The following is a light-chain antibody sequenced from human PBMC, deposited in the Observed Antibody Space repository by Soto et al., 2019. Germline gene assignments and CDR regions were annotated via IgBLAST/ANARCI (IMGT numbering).Light chain of an antibody. CDR3: GAWDSSLSAGV. Sequence: SVLTQPPSASGTPGQRVTISCSGSSSNIGSNYVYWYQQLPGTAPKLLIYDNDKRPSGIPDRFSASKSGTSATLGITGLQTGDETDYYCGAWDSSLSAGVFGGGTQLTVL. J-gene: IGLJ2*01. V-gene: IGLV1-51*01. CDR1: SSNIGSNY. CDR2: DND.